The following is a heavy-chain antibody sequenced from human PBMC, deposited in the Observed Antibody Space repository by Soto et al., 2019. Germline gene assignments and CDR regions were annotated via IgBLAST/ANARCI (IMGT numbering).Heavy chain of an antibody. Sequence: ASVKVSCKASGYTFTSYGISWVRQAPGQGLEWMGWISAYNGNTNYAQKLQGRVTMTTDTSTSTAYMELRSLRSDDTAVYYCARDYGTVLDYYYYGMDVWGQGTTVTVS. CDR2: ISAYNGNT. CDR1: GYTFTSYG. CDR3: ARDYGTVLDYYYYGMDV. D-gene: IGHD4-17*01. V-gene: IGHV1-18*01. J-gene: IGHJ6*02.